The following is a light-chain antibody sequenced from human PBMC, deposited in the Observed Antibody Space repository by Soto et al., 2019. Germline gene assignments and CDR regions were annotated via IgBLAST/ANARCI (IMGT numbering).Light chain of an antibody. V-gene: IGKV3-11*01. CDR1: QSVSSY. CDR3: QQRSNRPLT. Sequence: EIVLTQSPATLSLSPGERATLSCRASQSVSSYLAWYQQKPGQAPRLLIYDASNRATGIPARFSGSGSGTDFTLTISSLEPEDSAVYYCQQRSNRPLTFGQGTRLEIK. J-gene: IGKJ5*01. CDR2: DAS.